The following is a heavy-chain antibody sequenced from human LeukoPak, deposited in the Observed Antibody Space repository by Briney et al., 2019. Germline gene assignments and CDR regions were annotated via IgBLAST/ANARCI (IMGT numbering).Heavy chain of an antibody. D-gene: IGHD1-1*01. CDR2: IKQDGSEK. V-gene: IGHV3-7*03. CDR1: GFIFSGSW. CDR3: VRHQGTTFDY. J-gene: IGHJ4*02. Sequence: GGSLRLSCAASGFIFSGSWMTWVRQAPGKGLEWVANIKQDGSEKYYVDSVKGRFTIYRDNTKDSLYLQMNGLGAEDTAVYYCVRHQGTTFDYWGQGTLVAVSS.